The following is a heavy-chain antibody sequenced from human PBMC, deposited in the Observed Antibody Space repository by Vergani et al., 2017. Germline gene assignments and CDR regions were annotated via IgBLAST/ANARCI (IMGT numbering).Heavy chain of an antibody. J-gene: IGHJ3*02. CDR1: GFTFSSYW. Sequence: EVQLVESGGGLVQPGGSLRLSCAASGFTFSSYWMSWVRQAPGKGLEWVANIKQDGSEKYYVDSVKGRFTISRDNAKNSLYLQMNSLRAEDTAVYYCARDRAWIQLWSYAFDIWGQGTMVTVSS. CDR3: ARDRAWIQLWSYAFDI. D-gene: IGHD5-18*01. CDR2: IKQDGSEK. V-gene: IGHV3-7*01.